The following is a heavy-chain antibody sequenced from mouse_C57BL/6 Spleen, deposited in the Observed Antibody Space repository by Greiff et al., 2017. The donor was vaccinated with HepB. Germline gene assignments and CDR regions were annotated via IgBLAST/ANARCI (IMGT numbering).Heavy chain of an antibody. J-gene: IGHJ4*01. D-gene: IGHD2-5*01. CDR1: GYSITSDY. Sequence: EVQLQQSGPGLAKPSQPLSLTCSVTGYSITSDYWNWIRKFPGNKLEYMGYISYSGSTYYNPSLKSRISITRDTSKNQYYLQLNSVTTEDTATYYCARSGSYSNYEDYAMDYWGQGTSVTVSS. V-gene: IGHV3-8*01. CDR2: ISYSGST. CDR3: ARSGSYSNYEDYAMDY.